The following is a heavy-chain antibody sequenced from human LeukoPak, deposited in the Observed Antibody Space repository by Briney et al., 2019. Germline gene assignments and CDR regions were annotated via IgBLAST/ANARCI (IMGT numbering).Heavy chain of an antibody. J-gene: IGHJ4*02. D-gene: IGHD2-8*01. CDR2: ISRNGGST. Sequence: GGSLRLSCEASGFTFDDYGVSWVRQAPGKGLEWVSGISRNGGSTDYADSVKGRFTISRDNAKNSHFLQMNSLRVEDTAFYYCARGFRNGPFDCWGQGTLVTVSS. CDR3: ARGFRNGPFDC. CDR1: GFTFDDYG. V-gene: IGHV3-20*04.